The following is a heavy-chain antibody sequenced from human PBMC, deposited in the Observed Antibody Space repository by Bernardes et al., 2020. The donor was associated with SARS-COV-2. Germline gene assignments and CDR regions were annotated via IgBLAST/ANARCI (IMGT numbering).Heavy chain of an antibody. CDR1: GFTFRSYG. D-gene: IGHD4-17*01. CDR3: ARVPDDYGDARGAFDI. J-gene: IGHJ3*02. V-gene: IGHV3-33*01. Sequence: GWSLITSCAASGFTFRSYGMHWVRQAPGPGLEWVAVIWYDGSNKYYADSVKGRFTISRDNSKNTLYLQMNSLRAEDTAVYYCARVPDDYGDARGAFDIWGQGTMVTVSS. CDR2: IWYDGSNK.